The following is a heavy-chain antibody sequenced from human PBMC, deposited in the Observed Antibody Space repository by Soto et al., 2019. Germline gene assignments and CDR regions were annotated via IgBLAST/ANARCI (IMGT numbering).Heavy chain of an antibody. Sequence: PGGSLRLSCAASGFTFSSYSMNWVRQAPGKGLEWVSSISSSSSTTYYADSVKGRFTISRDNAKNTLYLQMNSLRAEDTAVYYCAKSTRYYYDSPFDYWGQGTLVTVSS. J-gene: IGHJ4*02. CDR3: AKSTRYYYDSPFDY. V-gene: IGHV3-21*04. CDR1: GFTFSSYS. CDR2: ISSSSSTT. D-gene: IGHD3-22*01.